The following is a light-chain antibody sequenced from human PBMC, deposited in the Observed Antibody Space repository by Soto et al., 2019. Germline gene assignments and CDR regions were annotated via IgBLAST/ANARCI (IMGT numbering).Light chain of an antibody. CDR2: KAS. J-gene: IGKJ1*01. V-gene: IGKV1-5*03. CDR3: QQYNTSPRT. Sequence: DIQMTQSPPTLSASVGDRVTITCRASQSISSWLAWYQQKPGEAPKLLIYKASSLESGVPSRFSGSGSGTEFTLTISSLQPVDFATYYCQQYNTSPRTFGQGTKVEVK. CDR1: QSISSW.